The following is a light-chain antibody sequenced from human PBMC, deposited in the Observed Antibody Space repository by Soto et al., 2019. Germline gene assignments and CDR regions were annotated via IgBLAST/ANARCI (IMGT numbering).Light chain of an antibody. J-gene: IGLJ1*01. CDR3: SSYTSTSSYV. Sequence: QSVLTQPRSVSVSPGQSVTISCTGTSSDVDDYNYVSWFQQHPGKAPKLMIYDVSERPSGVPDRFSGSKSGNTASLTISGLQAEDEADYYCSSYTSTSSYVFGGGTKVTVL. CDR2: DVS. CDR1: SSDVDDYNY. V-gene: IGLV2-11*01.